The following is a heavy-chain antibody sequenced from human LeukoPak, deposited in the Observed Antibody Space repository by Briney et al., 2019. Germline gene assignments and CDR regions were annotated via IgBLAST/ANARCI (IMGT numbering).Heavy chain of an antibody. D-gene: IGHD4-17*01. J-gene: IGHJ4*02. V-gene: IGHV3-11*01. CDR3: AKEKSVTPDDY. CDR1: GFTFGDYY. Sequence: GGSLRLSCAASGFTFGDYYMSWIRQAPGKGLEWVSYISSSGSTIYYADSVKGRFTISRDNAKNSLYLQMNSLRAEDTAVYYCAKEKSVTPDDYWGQGTLVTVSS. CDR2: ISSSGSTI.